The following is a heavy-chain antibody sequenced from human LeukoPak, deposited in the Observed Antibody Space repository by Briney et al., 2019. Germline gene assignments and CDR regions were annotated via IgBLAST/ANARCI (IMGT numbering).Heavy chain of an antibody. V-gene: IGHV3-21*01. Sequence: GGSLRLSCAASGFTFSNYNMNWVRQAPGKGLEWVSSISTSSIYIYYADSVKGRFTISRDNARNSLYLQMNSLRAEDTAVYYCAREFWEEMATISYLDYWGQGTLVTVSS. D-gene: IGHD5-24*01. J-gene: IGHJ4*02. CDR1: GFTFSNYN. CDR3: AREFWEEMATISYLDY. CDR2: ISTSSIYI.